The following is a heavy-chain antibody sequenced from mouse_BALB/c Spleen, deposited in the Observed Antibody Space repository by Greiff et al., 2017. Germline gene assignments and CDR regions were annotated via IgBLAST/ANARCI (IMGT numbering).Heavy chain of an antibody. J-gene: IGHJ2*01. CDR3: ARGGGGYFDY. CDR2: ISYSGST. Sequence: EVHLVESGPGLVKPSQSLSLTCTVTGYSITSDYAWNWIRQFPGNKLEWMGYISYSGSTSYNPSLKSRISITRDTSKHQFFLQLNSVTTEDTATYYCARGGGGYFDYWGQGTTLTVSS. V-gene: IGHV3-2*02. CDR1: GYSITSDYA.